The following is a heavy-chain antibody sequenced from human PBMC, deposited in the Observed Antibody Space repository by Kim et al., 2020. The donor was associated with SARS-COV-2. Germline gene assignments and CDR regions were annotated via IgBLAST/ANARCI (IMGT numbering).Heavy chain of an antibody. D-gene: IGHD3-9*01. CDR3: ARGLVPSNFDWFLGWFDP. V-gene: IGHV1-3*01. CDR1: GYTFTSYA. J-gene: IGHJ5*02. CDR2: INAGNGNT. Sequence: ASVKVSCKASGYTFTSYAMHWVRQAPGQRLEWMGWINAGNGNTKYSQKFQGRVTITRDTSASTAYMELSSLRSEDTAVYYCARGLVPSNFDWFLGWFDPWGQGTLVTVSS.